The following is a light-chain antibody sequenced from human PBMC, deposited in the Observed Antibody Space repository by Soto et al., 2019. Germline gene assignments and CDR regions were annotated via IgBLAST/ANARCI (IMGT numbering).Light chain of an antibody. Sequence: DIQMTQSPSSLSASLGDRVTITCRASQSISTYLNWYQQKSGNAPKLLIYDVSTLQTGVPSRFSGSGSGTDFTLTISSLQPEDFATYYCQQSYIYHRTLGQGTKVDIK. CDR3: QQSYIYHRT. V-gene: IGKV1-39*01. CDR1: QSISTY. J-gene: IGKJ1*01. CDR2: DVS.